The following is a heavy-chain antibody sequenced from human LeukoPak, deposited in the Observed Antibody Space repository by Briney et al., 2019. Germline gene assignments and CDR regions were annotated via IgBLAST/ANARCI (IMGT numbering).Heavy chain of an antibody. CDR1: GYTFTSYG. CDR3: ARGTYYYDSSGYLLPHYFDY. Sequence: ASVKVSCKASGYTFTSYGISWVRQAPGQGLEWMGWISAYNGNTNYAQKLQGRVTMTTDTSTSTAYMELRSLRSDDTAVYYCARGTYYYDSSGYLLPHYFDYWGQGTLVTVSS. D-gene: IGHD3-22*01. J-gene: IGHJ4*02. CDR2: ISAYNGNT. V-gene: IGHV1-18*01.